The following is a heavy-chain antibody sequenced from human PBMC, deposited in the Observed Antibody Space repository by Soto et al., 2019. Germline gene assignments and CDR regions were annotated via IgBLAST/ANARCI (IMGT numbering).Heavy chain of an antibody. V-gene: IGHV4-61*01. J-gene: IGHJ6*02. CDR2: IYYSGST. CDR1: GGSVSSGSYY. CDR3: ARGLDYYDSSGYYPPRYYYYGMDV. D-gene: IGHD3-22*01. Sequence: SETLSLTCTVSGGSVSSGSYYWSWIRQPPGKGLEWIGYIYYSGSTNYNPSLKSRVTISVDTSKNQFSLKLSSVTAADTAVYYCARGLDYYDSSGYYPPRYYYYGMDVWGQGTTVTVSS.